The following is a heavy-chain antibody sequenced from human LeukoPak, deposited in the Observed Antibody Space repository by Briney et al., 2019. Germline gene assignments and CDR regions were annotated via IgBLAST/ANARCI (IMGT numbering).Heavy chain of an antibody. V-gene: IGHV4-34*01. CDR3: ARHKAPYGGKKRGFDY. J-gene: IGHJ4*02. CDR1: GGSFSGYY. CDR2: INHSGST. Sequence: PSETLSLTCAVYGGSFSGYYWSWIRQPPGKGLEWIGEINHSGSTNYNPSLKSRVTISVDTSKNQFSLKLSSVTAADTAVYYCARHKAPYGGKKRGFDYWGQGTLVTVSS. D-gene: IGHD4-23*01.